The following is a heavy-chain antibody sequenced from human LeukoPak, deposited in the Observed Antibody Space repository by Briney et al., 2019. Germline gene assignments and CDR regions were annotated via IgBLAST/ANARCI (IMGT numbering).Heavy chain of an antibody. D-gene: IGHD6-13*01. Sequence: WETLSLTCTVSGGSINGSSHYCAWIRQPPGKGLEWIGNMYFGGHNYYHPSLKRRVTISADTSKNQFFLKLSSVTAADTAVYYCARPVEAGVEAFDVWGQRTMVIVS. J-gene: IGHJ3*01. CDR3: ARPVEAGVEAFDV. V-gene: IGHV4-39*01. CDR2: MYFGGHN. CDR1: GGSINGSSHY.